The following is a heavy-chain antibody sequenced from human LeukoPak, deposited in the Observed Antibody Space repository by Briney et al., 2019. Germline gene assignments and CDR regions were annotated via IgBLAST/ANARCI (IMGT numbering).Heavy chain of an antibody. D-gene: IGHD3-9*01. CDR2: IWYDGSNK. CDR1: GFTFSSYG. Sequence: PGRSLRLSCAASGFTFSSYGLHWVRQAPGKGLEWVAVIWYDGSNKYYADSVKGRFTISRDNSKNTLYLQMSSLRVEDTAVYYCARGPRVDWFPFDYWGQGTLVTVSS. V-gene: IGHV3-33*01. J-gene: IGHJ4*02. CDR3: ARGPRVDWFPFDY.